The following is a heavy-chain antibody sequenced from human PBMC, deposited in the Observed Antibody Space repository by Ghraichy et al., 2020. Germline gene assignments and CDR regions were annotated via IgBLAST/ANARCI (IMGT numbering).Heavy chain of an antibody. J-gene: IGHJ6*02. CDR1: GFSFEEYG. CDR2: ISRSSETV. Sequence: GGSLRLSCVASGFSFEEYGMHWVRQVPGKGLEWVSGISRSSETVAYADSVKGRFTISSDNARSSLYLQMNGLTSDDTALYYCARPRGVVSTTWGLGYYAMDVWGQGTTVTVSS. D-gene: IGHD2-8*02. V-gene: IGHV3-9*01. CDR3: ARPRGVVSTTWGLGYYAMDV.